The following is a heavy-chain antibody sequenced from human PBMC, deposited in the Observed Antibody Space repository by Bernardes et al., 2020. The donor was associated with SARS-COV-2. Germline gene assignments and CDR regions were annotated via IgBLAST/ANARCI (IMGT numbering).Heavy chain of an antibody. V-gene: IGHV1-2*04. Sequence: ASVKVSCKASGYTFTGYYMHWVRQAPGQGLEWMGWINPNSGGTNYAQTFQGWVTMTRDTSISTAYMELSRLRSDDTAVYYCARELAVTTAPPGMDVWGQGTTVTVSS. J-gene: IGHJ6*02. D-gene: IGHD6-13*01. CDR3: ARELAVTTAPPGMDV. CDR1: GYTFTGYY. CDR2: INPNSGGT.